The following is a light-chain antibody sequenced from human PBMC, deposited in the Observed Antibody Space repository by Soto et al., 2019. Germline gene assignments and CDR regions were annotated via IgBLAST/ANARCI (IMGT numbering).Light chain of an antibody. CDR1: QSLLHSNGYNY. CDR2: LGS. V-gene: IGKV2-28*01. J-gene: IGKJ1*01. Sequence: DIVMTQSPLSLPVTPGEPASISCRSSQSLLHSNGYNYLGWYLQKPGQSPQLLIYLGSNRASGVPDRFSGSGSGTDFTLKISRVEAEDVGVYYCMQPLQSWTFGQGTKVEIK. CDR3: MQPLQSWT.